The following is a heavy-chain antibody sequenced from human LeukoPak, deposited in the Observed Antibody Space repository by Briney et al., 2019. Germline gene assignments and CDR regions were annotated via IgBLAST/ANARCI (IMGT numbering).Heavy chain of an antibody. CDR3: ARLGYYYDSSGYYARWFDP. V-gene: IGHV4-34*01. Sequence: SETLSLTCAVYGGSFSGYYWSWIRQPPGKGLEWIGEINHSGSTNYNPSLKSRVTISVDTSKNQFSLKLSSVTAADTAVYYCARLGYYYDSSGYYARWFDPWGQGALVTVSS. CDR1: GGSFSGYY. CDR2: INHSGST. J-gene: IGHJ5*02. D-gene: IGHD3-22*01.